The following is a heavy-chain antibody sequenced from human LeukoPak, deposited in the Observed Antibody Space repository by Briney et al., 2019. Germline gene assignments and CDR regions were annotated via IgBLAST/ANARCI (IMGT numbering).Heavy chain of an antibody. CDR3: ARARYYDSSGYYEYFQH. CDR1: GYTFTSHV. D-gene: IGHD3-22*01. J-gene: IGHJ1*01. CDR2: IIPIFGTA. Sequence: SVKVSCKASGYTFTSHVINWVRQAPGQGLEWMGGIIPIFGTANYAQKFQGRVTITADKSTSTAYMELSSLRSEDTAVYYCARARYYDSSGYYEYFQHWGQGTLVTVSS. V-gene: IGHV1-69*06.